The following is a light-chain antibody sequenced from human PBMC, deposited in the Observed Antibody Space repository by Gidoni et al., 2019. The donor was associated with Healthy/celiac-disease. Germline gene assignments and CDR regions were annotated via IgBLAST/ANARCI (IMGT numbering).Light chain of an antibody. J-gene: IGLJ2*01. V-gene: IGLV3-1*01. CDR1: KWGDKY. Sequence: SSELTQPPSVSVSPGQTASITCSGDKWGDKYACWYQQTPGQSPVLVIYQDSKRPSGIPERFSGSNSGTTATLTISGTQAMDEADYYCQAWDSSTVVCGGGTKLTVL. CDR2: QDS. CDR3: QAWDSSTVV.